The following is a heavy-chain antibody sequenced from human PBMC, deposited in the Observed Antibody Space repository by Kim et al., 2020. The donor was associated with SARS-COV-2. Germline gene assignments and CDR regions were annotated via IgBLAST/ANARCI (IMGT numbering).Heavy chain of an antibody. J-gene: IGHJ4*02. CDR3: ARDPYYDSSGNDY. V-gene: IGHV3-21*01. Sequence: GGSLRHSCAASGFTFSSYSMNWVRQAPGKGLEWVSSISSSSSYIYYADSVKGRFTISRDNAKNSLYLQMNSLRAEDTAVYYCARDPYYDSSGNDYWGQGTLVTVSS. CDR2: ISSSSSYI. D-gene: IGHD3-22*01. CDR1: GFTFSSYS.